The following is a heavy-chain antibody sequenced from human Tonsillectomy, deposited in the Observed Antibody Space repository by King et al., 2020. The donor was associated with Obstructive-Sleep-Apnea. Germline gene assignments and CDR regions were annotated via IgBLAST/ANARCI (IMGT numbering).Heavy chain of an antibody. V-gene: IGHV3-33*01. J-gene: IGHJ4*02. Sequence: QVQLVESGGGVVQPGRSLRLSCAASGFTLSTCGMHWVRQAPGKGLDWVAVIWYDGSDNYADSVKGRFTISKDNSKNTLYLQMNSLRAEDTAVYYCARDSVTGGGFDYWGRGTLVTVSS. D-gene: IGHD3-16*01. CDR3: ARDSVTGGGFDY. CDR1: GFTLSTCG. CDR2: IWYDGSD.